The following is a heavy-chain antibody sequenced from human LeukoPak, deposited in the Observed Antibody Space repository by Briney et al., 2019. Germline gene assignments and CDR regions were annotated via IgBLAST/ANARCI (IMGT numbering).Heavy chain of an antibody. Sequence: PGGSLRLSCAASGFTFSSYSMNWVRQAPGKGLEWVSYISSSSSTIYYADSVKGRFTISRDNAKNSLYLQMNSLRAEDTAVYYCARDPAGGDYVDAFDIWGQGTMVTVSS. CDR2: ISSSSSTI. D-gene: IGHD4-17*01. J-gene: IGHJ3*02. CDR3: ARDPAGGDYVDAFDI. CDR1: GFTFSSYS. V-gene: IGHV3-48*01.